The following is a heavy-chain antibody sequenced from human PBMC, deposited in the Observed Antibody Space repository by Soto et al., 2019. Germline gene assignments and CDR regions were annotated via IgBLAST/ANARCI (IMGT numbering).Heavy chain of an antibody. CDR3: AGSTADTTLKASSF. CDR2: VSLGGGA. CDR1: GVSITSTDW. Sequence: QVQLQESGPGLVKPSETLSLSCAVSGVSITSTDWWSWVRQPPGKGLQWIGEVSLGGGANYNPSLKSRVTISVANSKTKFSLTLNSVTAADSAVYFCAGSTADTTLKASSFWGQGTLVTVSS. V-gene: IGHV4-4*02. D-gene: IGHD4-4*01. J-gene: IGHJ4*02.